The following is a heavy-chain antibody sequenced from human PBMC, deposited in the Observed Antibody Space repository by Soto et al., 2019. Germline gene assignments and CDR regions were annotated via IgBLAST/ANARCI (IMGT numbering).Heavy chain of an antibody. D-gene: IGHD2-15*01. V-gene: IGHV3-30*18. CDR3: VKGSEVARQELDH. Sequence: QVQLVASGGGVVQPGRSPRLSCAASGFSFSNFGMHWVRQAPGNGLEWVAAISSDGGDKYYSHSVKDRFTISRDNSKNTLFLQINSLRVEDTAVYYCVKGSEVARQELDHWGQGILVTVSS. CDR1: GFSFSNFG. J-gene: IGHJ4*02. CDR2: ISSDGGDK.